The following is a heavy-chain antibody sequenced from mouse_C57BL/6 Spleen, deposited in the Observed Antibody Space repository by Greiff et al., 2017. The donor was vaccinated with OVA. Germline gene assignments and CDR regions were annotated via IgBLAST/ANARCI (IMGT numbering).Heavy chain of an antibody. D-gene: IGHD2-5*01. J-gene: IGHJ2*01. V-gene: IGHV1-76*01. CDR1: GYTFTDYY. CDR2: IYPGSGNT. Sequence: VKLMESGAELVRPGASVKLSCKASGYTFTDYYINWVKQRPGQGLEWIARIYPGSGNTYYNEKFKGKATLTAEKSSSTAYMQLSSLTSEDSAVYFCARGGYYSNLYFDYWGQGTTLTVSS. CDR3: ARGGYYSNLYFDY.